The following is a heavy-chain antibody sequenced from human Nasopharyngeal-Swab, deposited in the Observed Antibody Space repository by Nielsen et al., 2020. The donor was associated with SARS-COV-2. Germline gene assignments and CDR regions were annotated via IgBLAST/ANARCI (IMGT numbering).Heavy chain of an antibody. CDR2: ISGTGDNT. V-gene: IGHV3-23*01. CDR3: AKDSGAGFCNDGSCFPTNH. D-gene: IGHD2-15*01. CDR1: GFTFRSYA. Sequence: GESLKISCAASGFTFRSYAKNWVRQAPGKGLEWVSGISGTGDNTYYADSVKGRFTISSDSSKNTLYLQMNSLRAEDTAVYYCAKDSGAGFCNDGSCFPTNHWGQGTLVTVSS. J-gene: IGHJ5*02.